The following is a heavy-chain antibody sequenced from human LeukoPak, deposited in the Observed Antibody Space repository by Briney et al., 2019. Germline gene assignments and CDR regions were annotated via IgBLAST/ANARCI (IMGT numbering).Heavy chain of an antibody. Sequence: ASVTVSCTASGYTVTDYAVHWLRQAPGQPREWMGYINGGNGKTEYSQKFQGRLTITRDISATTAYMVLSSLRSEDTAVYYCVRDGGYQLLVIWGRGTLITVAS. CDR1: GYTVTDYA. J-gene: IGHJ4*02. CDR3: VRDGGYQLLVI. D-gene: IGHD2-2*01. V-gene: IGHV1-3*01. CDR2: INGGNGKT.